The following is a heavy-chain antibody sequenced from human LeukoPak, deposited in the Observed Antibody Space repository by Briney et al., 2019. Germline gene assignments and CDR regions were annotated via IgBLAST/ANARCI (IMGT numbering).Heavy chain of an antibody. CDR3: AKSQRGYCSSTSCYGDY. V-gene: IGHV3-30*02. CDR2: IRYDETNN. CDR1: GFTFSSFG. Sequence: AGSLSLSCAASGFTFSSFGMHWLRQAPGKGLEWVAFIRYDETNNFYADSVKGQFTISRDNSNNTLDLQKNSLRAEDSAVYHWAKSQRGYCSSTSCYGDYRGQGTRVSVST. J-gene: IGHJ4*02. D-gene: IGHD2-2*01.